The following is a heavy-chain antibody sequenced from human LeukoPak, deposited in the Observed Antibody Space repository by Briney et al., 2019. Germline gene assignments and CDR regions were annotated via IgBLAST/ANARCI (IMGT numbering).Heavy chain of an antibody. V-gene: IGHV3-48*02. CDR1: GFTFSSYN. Sequence: GGSLRLSCAASGFTFSSYNMNWVRQAPGKGVEWVSYISSRSSAIYYADSVKGRFTISRDNAKSSLYLQMNSLRDEDTAVYYCARGATGFDYWGQGTLVTVSS. J-gene: IGHJ4*02. CDR3: ARGATGFDY. CDR2: ISSRSSAI. D-gene: IGHD3-16*01.